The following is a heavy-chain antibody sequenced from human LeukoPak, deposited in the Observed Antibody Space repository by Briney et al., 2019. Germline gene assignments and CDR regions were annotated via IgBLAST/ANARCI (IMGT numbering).Heavy chain of an antibody. CDR3: ARDLGTMVRGDTDY. CDR2: IYYSGST. J-gene: IGHJ4*02. Sequence: PSETLSLTCTVSGGSISSYYWSWIRQPPGKGLEWIGYIYYSGSTNYNPSLKSRVTISVDTSKNQFSLKLSSVTAADTAVYYCARDLGTMVRGDTDYWGQGTLVTVSS. CDR1: GGSISSYY. V-gene: IGHV4-59*01. D-gene: IGHD3-10*01.